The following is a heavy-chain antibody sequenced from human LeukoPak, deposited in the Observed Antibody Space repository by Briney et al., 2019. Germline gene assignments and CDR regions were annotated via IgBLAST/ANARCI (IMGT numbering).Heavy chain of an antibody. Sequence: ASVKVSCKASGYTFTSYDINWVRQATGQGVEWMGWMNPNSGNTGYAQKLQGRVTMTTDTSTSTAYMELRSLRSDDTAVYYCARDLRYGDYAAINYFDYWGQGTLVTVSS. CDR3: ARDLRYGDYAAINYFDY. V-gene: IGHV1-8*01. CDR2: MNPNSGNT. D-gene: IGHD4-17*01. J-gene: IGHJ4*02. CDR1: GYTFTSYD.